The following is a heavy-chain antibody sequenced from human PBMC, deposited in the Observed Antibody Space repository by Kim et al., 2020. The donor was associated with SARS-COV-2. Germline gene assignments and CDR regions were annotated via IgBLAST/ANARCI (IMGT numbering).Heavy chain of an antibody. D-gene: IGHD5-12*01. CDR2: IWYDGSNK. CDR1: GFTFSSYA. Sequence: GGSLRLSCAASGFTFSSYAMHWVRQAPGKGLEWVAVIWYDGSNKYYADSVKGRFTISRDNSKNTLYLQMNSLRAEDTAVYYCAKDIILEMATINRRANYGMDVWGQGTTVTVSS. J-gene: IGHJ6*02. V-gene: IGHV3-33*06. CDR3: AKDIILEMATINRRANYGMDV.